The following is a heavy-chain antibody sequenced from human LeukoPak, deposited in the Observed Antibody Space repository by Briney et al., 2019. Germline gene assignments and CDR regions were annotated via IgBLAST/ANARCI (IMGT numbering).Heavy chain of an antibody. D-gene: IGHD2-15*01. J-gene: IGHJ4*02. Sequence: SETLSLTCAVYGGSFSGYYWSWVRQPPGKGLEWIGEINHSGDTNYNASLKSRVTISVDTSKNQFSLKLNSVTAADTAVYYCARGLSCTGGSCVWGQGTLVTVSS. V-gene: IGHV4-34*01. CDR3: ARGLSCTGGSCV. CDR2: INHSGDT. CDR1: GGSFSGYY.